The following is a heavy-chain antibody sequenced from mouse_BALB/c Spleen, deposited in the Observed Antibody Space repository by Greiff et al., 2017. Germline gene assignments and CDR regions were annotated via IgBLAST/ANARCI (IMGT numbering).Heavy chain of an antibody. CDR1: GYTFTDYW. V-gene: IGHV1-69*01. J-gene: IGHJ3*01. Sequence: VQLQQPGAELVMPGASVKMSCKASGYTFTDYWMHWVKQRPGQGLEWIGAIDTSDSYTSYNQKFKGKATLTVDESSSTAYMQLSSLTSEDSAVYYCARDYGSSSFAYWGQGTLVTVSA. CDR2: IDTSDSYT. CDR3: ARDYGSSSFAY. D-gene: IGHD1-1*01.